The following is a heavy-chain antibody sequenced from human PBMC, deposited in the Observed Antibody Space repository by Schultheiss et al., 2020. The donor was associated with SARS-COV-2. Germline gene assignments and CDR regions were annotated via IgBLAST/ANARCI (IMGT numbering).Heavy chain of an antibody. CDR2: IYSGGSI. J-gene: IGHJ4*02. CDR1: GFTFSSYS. CDR3: ARDRRGYFDY. V-gene: IGHV3-21*04. Sequence: GGSLRLSCAASGFTFSSYSMNWVRQAPGKGLEWVSVIYSGGSIYYADSVKGRFTISRDNAKNSLYLQMNSLRAEDTAVYYCARDRRGYFDYWGQGTLVTVSS.